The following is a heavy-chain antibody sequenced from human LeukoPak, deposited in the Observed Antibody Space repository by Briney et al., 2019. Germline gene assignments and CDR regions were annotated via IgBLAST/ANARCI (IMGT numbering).Heavy chain of an antibody. D-gene: IGHD6-13*01. Sequence: GASVKVSCKASGYTFTGYYMHWVRQAPGQGLEWMGWINPNSGGTNYAQKFQGRVTMARDTSISTAYMELSRLRSDDTAVYYCARAVGYSNSADYWGQGTLVTVSS. V-gene: IGHV1-2*02. CDR3: ARAVGYSNSADY. CDR1: GYTFTGYY. CDR2: INPNSGGT. J-gene: IGHJ4*02.